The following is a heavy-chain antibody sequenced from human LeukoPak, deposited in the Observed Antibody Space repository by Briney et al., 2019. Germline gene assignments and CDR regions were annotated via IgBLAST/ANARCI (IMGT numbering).Heavy chain of an antibody. V-gene: IGHV1-18*01. J-gene: IGHJ5*02. D-gene: IGHD6-6*01. CDR2: ISAYNGNT. CDR1: GYTFTSYG. CDR3: ARGTPPLRIAARPRFDP. Sequence: GASVKVSCKASGYTFTSYGISWVRQAPGQGLEWMGWISAYNGNTNYAQKLQGRVTMTTDTSTSTAYMELRSLRSDDTAVYYCARGTPPLRIAARPRFDPWGQGTLVTVSS.